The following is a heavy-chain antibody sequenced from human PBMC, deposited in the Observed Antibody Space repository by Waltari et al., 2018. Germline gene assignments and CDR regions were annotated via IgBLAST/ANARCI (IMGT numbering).Heavy chain of an antibody. D-gene: IGHD2-21*02. J-gene: IGHJ4*02. V-gene: IGHV3-7*01. CDR1: GFIFSDYW. CDR2: SKPDGSEP. CDR3: ARYVLLQDGHYFDS. Sequence: EVQLVESGGGLVQSGGSLTLSCAASGFIFSDYWIGWVRQAPGKGLEGVSNSKPDGSEPNYLGALKGRFTISTDNAKDSVLLHVSSLRAEDTAVYYCARYVLLQDGHYFDSWGQGTLVTVSS.